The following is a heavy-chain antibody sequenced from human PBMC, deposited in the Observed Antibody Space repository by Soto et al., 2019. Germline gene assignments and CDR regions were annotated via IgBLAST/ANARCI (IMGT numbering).Heavy chain of an antibody. CDR2: ISAYNGNT. V-gene: IGHV1-18*01. D-gene: IGHD3-9*01. Sequence: QVQLVQSGAEVKKPGASVKVSCKASGYTFTSYGISWVRQAPGQGLEWMGWISAYNGNTNYAQKLQGRVTMTTDTSTSTAYMELRSLRCDDTAVYYCARTLLRYFDWLLSAFDIWGQGTMVTVSS. J-gene: IGHJ3*02. CDR3: ARTLLRYFDWLLSAFDI. CDR1: GYTFTSYG.